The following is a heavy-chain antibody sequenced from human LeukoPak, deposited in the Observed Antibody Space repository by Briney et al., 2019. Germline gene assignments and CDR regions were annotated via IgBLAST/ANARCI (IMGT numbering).Heavy chain of an antibody. D-gene: IGHD2-15*01. Sequence: GASVKVSCKASGGTFSSYAISWVRQAPGQGLEWMGGIIPIFGTANYAQKFQGRVTITADESRSTAYMELRSLRSDDTAVYYCARWCSGGSCYQVRDAFDIWGQGTMVTVSS. J-gene: IGHJ3*02. CDR2: IIPIFGTA. CDR3: ARWCSGGSCYQVRDAFDI. CDR1: GGTFSSYA. V-gene: IGHV1-69*13.